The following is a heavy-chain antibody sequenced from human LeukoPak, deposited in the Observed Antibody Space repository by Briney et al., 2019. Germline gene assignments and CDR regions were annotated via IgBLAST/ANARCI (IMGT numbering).Heavy chain of an antibody. J-gene: IGHJ5*01. CDR2: INPSGGST. CDR3: ARAQGSYGGKTDS. CDR1: GYTFTSYY. Sequence: ASVKVSCKASGYTFTSYYMHWVRQAPGQGLEWMGIINPSGGSTTYAQKFQGRVTMTRDTSTSTVYMELSSLRSEDTAVYYCARAQGSYGGKTDSWGQGTLVTVSS. V-gene: IGHV1-46*01. D-gene: IGHD4-23*01.